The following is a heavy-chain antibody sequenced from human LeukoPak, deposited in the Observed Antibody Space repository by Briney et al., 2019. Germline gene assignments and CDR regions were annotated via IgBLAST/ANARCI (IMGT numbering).Heavy chain of an antibody. CDR2: IYYSGST. CDR1: GGSISSYY. Sequence: ASETLSLTCTVSGGSISSYYWSWIRQPPGKGLEWIGYIYYSGSTNYNPSLKSRVTISVDTSKNQFSLKLSSVTAADTAVYYCASRLITDSSGYYGYWGQGTLVTVSS. CDR3: ASRLITDSSGYYGY. V-gene: IGHV4-59*01. D-gene: IGHD3-22*01. J-gene: IGHJ4*02.